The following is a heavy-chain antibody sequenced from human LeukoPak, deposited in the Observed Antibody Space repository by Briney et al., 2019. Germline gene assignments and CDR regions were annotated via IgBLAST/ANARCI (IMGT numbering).Heavy chain of an antibody. CDR3: ARCARGWYDEYYFDY. D-gene: IGHD6-19*01. CDR1: GGSISSYY. J-gene: IGHJ4*02. Sequence: SETLSLTCTVSGGSISSYYWSWIRQPPGQGLEWIGYIYYSGSTNYNPSLKSRVTISVDTSKNQFSLKLSSVTAADTAVYYCARCARGWYDEYYFDYWGQGTLVTVSS. CDR2: IYYSGST. V-gene: IGHV4-59*08.